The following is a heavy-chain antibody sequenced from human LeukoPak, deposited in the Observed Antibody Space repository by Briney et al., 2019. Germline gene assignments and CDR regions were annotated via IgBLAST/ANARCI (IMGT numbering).Heavy chain of an antibody. Sequence: GGSLRLSCAASGITFSSYGMHWVRQAPGKGLEWVAVISHDGSNKYYADSVKGRFTISRDNSKNSLYLQMNSLRAEDTAVYYCARDLVYGGNSRRGFGYWGQGTLVTVSS. CDR2: ISHDGSNK. V-gene: IGHV3-30*03. CDR3: ARDLVYGGNSRRGFGY. D-gene: IGHD4-23*01. J-gene: IGHJ4*02. CDR1: GITFSSYG.